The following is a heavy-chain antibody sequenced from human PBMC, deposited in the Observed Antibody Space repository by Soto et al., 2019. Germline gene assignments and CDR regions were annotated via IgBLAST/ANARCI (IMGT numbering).Heavy chain of an antibody. CDR2: INHSGST. Sequence: ASETLSLTCAVYGGSFSGYYWSWIRQPPGKGLEWIGEINHSGSTNYNPSLKSRVTISVDTSKNQFSLKLSSATAADTAVYYCARGPDDDYSDYWGQGTLVTVSS. CDR3: ARGPDDDYSDY. CDR1: GGSFSGYY. D-gene: IGHD1-1*01. V-gene: IGHV4-34*01. J-gene: IGHJ4*02.